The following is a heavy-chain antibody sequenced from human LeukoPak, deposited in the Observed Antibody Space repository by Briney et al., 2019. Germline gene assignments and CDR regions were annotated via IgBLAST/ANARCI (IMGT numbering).Heavy chain of an antibody. J-gene: IGHJ4*02. CDR1: GFTFSTYG. D-gene: IGHD1-26*01. CDR3: AKDQLLGGSYTFDY. CDR2: IRSDGSTK. Sequence: GGSLRLSCAASGFTFSTYGMHWVRQAPGKGLEWVAFIRSDGSTKYFADSVKGRFTISRDNSENTLYLQMNSLRAEDTAVYYCAKDQLLGGSYTFDYWGQGTLVTVSS. V-gene: IGHV3-30*02.